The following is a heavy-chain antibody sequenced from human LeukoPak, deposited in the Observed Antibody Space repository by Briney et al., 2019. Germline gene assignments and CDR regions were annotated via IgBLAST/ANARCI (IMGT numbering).Heavy chain of an antibody. D-gene: IGHD3-10*01. V-gene: IGHV3-48*02. J-gene: IGHJ4*02. CDR3: ATSRSSFTSYYFDY. Sequence: GGSLRLSCAASGFTFITYGMSWVRQAPGKGLEWASYISSSSSTIYYADSVKGRFTISRDNAKNSLYLQMNSLRDEDTAVYYCATSRSSFTSYYFDYWGQGTLVTVSS. CDR2: ISSSSSTI. CDR1: GFTFITYG.